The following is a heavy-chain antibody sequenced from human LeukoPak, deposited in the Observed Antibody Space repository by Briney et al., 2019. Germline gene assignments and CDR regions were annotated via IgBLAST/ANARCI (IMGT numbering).Heavy chain of an antibody. V-gene: IGHV4-4*07. CDR2: IYSSGST. CDR1: GGSISSYY. J-gene: IGHJ5*02. D-gene: IGHD2-15*01. CDR3: ARSRRYSAFDP. Sequence: SETLSLTCTVSGGSISSYYWSWFRQPAGKGLEWLGRIYSSGSTNYNPSLKSRVTMSVDTSKNQFSLKLSSVTAADTAVYYCARSRRYSAFDPWGQGTLVTVSS.